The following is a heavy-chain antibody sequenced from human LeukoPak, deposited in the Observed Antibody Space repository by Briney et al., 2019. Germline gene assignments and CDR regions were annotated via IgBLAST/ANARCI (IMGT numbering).Heavy chain of an antibody. V-gene: IGHV1-46*01. CDR2: INPSGGST. CDR1: GYTFTSYD. D-gene: IGHD6-13*01. J-gene: IGHJ4*02. CDR3: ARDRRVGQQLVPGAY. Sequence: ASVKVSCKASGYTFTSYDINWVRQSTGQGLEWMGIINPSGGSTSYAQKFQGRVTMTRDTSTSTVYMELSSLRSEDTAVYYCARDRRVGQQLVPGAYWGQGTLVTVSS.